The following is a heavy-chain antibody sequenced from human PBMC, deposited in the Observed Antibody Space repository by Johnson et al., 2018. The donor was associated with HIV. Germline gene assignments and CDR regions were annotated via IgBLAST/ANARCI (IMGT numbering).Heavy chain of an antibody. CDR1: GFTFSSYW. CDR3: ARGWSGAFDI. J-gene: IGHJ3*02. V-gene: IGHV3-7*05. D-gene: IGHD2-15*01. CDR2: IKQGGSEK. Sequence: VQLVESGGGVVQPGRSLRLSCAASGFTFSSYWMSWVRQAPGKGLEWVANIKQGGSEKYYVDSVKGRFIVSRDNAKNLLYLQMSSLRAEDTAVYYCARGWSGAFDIWGQGTMVTVSS.